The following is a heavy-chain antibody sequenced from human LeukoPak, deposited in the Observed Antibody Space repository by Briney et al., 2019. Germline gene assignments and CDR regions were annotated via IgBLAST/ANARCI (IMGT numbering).Heavy chain of an antibody. Sequence: GGPLRLSCAASGFSFNSYCMFWLREFPGKGLVWVSRVNNDGTGTTYADSVKGRFTISRDNAKNTVYLQMNSLRDEDTAVYYCARGGPDHAFDIWGQGTMVTVSS. CDR2: VNNDGTGT. V-gene: IGHV3-74*01. CDR3: ARGGPDHAFDI. J-gene: IGHJ3*02. D-gene: IGHD1-14*01. CDR1: GFSFNSYC.